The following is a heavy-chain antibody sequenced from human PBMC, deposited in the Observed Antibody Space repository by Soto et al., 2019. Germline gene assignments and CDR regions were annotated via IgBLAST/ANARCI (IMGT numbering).Heavy chain of an antibody. CDR3: ARVPVVVAASGYYYGMDV. J-gene: IGHJ6*02. D-gene: IGHD2-15*01. CDR1: GGSISSYY. V-gene: IGHV4-59*01. CDR2: IYYSGST. Sequence: SETLSLTCTVSGGSISSYYWSWIRQPPGKGLEWIGYIYYSGSTNYNPSLKSRVTISVDTSKNQFSLKLSSVTAADTAVYYCARVPVVVAASGYYYGMDVWGQGTTVTVSS.